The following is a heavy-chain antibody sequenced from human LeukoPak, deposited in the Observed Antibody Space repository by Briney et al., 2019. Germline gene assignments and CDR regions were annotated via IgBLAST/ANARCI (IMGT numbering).Heavy chain of an antibody. D-gene: IGHD3-10*01. CDR3: ARHLEGSGSYYKGNLPPYYYYYYMDV. CDR1: GYSFTSYW. J-gene: IGHJ6*03. Sequence: GESLKISCKGSGYSFTSYWIGWVRQMPGKGLEWMGIIYPGDSDTRYSPSFQGQVTISADKSISTAYLQWSSLKASDTAMYYCARHLEGSGSYYKGNLPPYYYYYYMDVWGKGTTVTVSS. V-gene: IGHV5-51*01. CDR2: IYPGDSDT.